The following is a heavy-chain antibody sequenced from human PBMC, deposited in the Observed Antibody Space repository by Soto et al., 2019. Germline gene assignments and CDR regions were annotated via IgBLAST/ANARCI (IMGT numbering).Heavy chain of an antibody. CDR1: GGSISSGGYY. CDR2: IYYSGST. V-gene: IGHV4-31*03. CDR3: ARDKGNIVVVNDAFDI. Sequence: PSETLSLTCTVSGGSISSGGYYWSWIRQHPGKGLEWIGYIYYSGSTYYNPSLKSRVTISVDTSKNQFSLKLSSVTAADTAVYYCARDKGNIVVVNDAFDIWGQGTTVTV. D-gene: IGHD2-21*01. J-gene: IGHJ3*02.